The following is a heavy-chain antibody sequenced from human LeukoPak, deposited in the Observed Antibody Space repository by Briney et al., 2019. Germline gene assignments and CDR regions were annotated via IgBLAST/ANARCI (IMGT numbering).Heavy chain of an antibody. CDR1: GFTGSNNY. Sequence: GGSLRLSCAASGFTGSNNYVSWVRQAPGMGLEWVSAIHSSGATCYADSVKGRSTISRDTSKNTLYLQISSLRVEDTAVYYFTVFGAPTHWAQGPLFPVSS. J-gene: IGHJ4*02. V-gene: IGHV3-53*01. D-gene: IGHD3-10*02. CDR3: TVFGAPTH. CDR2: IHSSGAT.